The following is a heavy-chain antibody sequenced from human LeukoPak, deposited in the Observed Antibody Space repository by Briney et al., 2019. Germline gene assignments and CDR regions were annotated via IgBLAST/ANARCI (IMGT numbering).Heavy chain of an antibody. V-gene: IGHV3-7*01. CDR2: IKQDGSEK. CDR1: GWIFREYW. Sequence: GGSLRLSCAASGWIFREYWMSWVRQAPGKGLEWVANIKQDGSEKYYVDSVKGGFTISRDNTKNSLYLQMNSLSAEATAVYYCARDGPWIQLSSPRAFDIWGQGTMVTVSS. J-gene: IGHJ3*02. D-gene: IGHD5-18*01. CDR3: ARDGPWIQLSSPRAFDI.